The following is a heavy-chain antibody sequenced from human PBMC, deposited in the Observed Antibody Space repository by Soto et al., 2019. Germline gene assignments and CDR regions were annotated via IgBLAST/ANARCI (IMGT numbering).Heavy chain of an antibody. CDR3: AKTRNGLGRGRGYWYFDL. J-gene: IGHJ2*01. Sequence: QVQLVESGGDVVQPGTSLRLSCAASGFIFSDYGMHWVRQAPGKGLEWVAVISHNATNKYHADSVKGRFTVSRDNGNNTLYLQMNNLRIEDTAVYYCAKTRNGLGRGRGYWYFDLWGRGTLVIVSS. V-gene: IGHV3-30*18. CDR2: ISHNATNK. D-gene: IGHD3-16*01. CDR1: GFIFSDYG.